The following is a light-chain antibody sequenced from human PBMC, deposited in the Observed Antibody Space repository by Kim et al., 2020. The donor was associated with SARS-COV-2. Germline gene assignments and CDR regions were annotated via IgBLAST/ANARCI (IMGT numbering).Light chain of an antibody. Sequence: EIVLTQSPGTLSLSPGERGTLSCRASQSVTNNYLAWYQHKPGRAPTLLIYAASGSATGIAHRCRGSGSGTDFPLAINRLYPEDFAEYYCHQDCTFPRTFGQETR. J-gene: IGKJ5*01. CDR2: AAS. V-gene: IGKV3-20*01. CDR1: QSVTNNY. CDR3: HQDCTFPRT.